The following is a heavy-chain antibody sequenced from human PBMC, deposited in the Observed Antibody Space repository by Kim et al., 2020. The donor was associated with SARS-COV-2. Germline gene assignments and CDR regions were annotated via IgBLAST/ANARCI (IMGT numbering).Heavy chain of an antibody. CDR2: IHHNGDA. Sequence: SETLSLTCTVSGRSISSGFFYWSWLRQRPGQGLEWIGYIHHNGDAYYSPSLSSRVTISIDISQNHFSLSLNSVTAADTAVYYCARVGGYPNAFDLWGQGTMVTVSS. V-gene: IGHV4-31*03. J-gene: IGHJ3*01. CDR1: GRSISSGFFY. D-gene: IGHD3-16*01. CDR3: ARVGGYPNAFDL.